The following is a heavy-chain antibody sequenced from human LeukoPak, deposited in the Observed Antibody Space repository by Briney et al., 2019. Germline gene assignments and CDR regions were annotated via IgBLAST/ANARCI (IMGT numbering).Heavy chain of an antibody. V-gene: IGHV5-51*01. CDR1: GYSFTSYW. J-gene: IGHJ3*02. D-gene: IGHD3-22*01. Sequence: GEPLKTSCKGSGYSFTSYWIGWVRQMPGKGLEWMGIIYPGDSDTRYSPSFQGQVTISADKSISPAYLQWSSLKASDTAMYFCARQGGGYYDSSGYYGYAFDIWGQGTMVTVSS. CDR2: IYPGDSDT. CDR3: ARQGGGYYDSSGYYGYAFDI.